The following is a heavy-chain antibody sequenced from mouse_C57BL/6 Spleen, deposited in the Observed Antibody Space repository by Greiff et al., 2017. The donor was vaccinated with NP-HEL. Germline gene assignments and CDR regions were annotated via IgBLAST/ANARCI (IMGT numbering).Heavy chain of an antibody. CDR2: IDPETGGT. CDR3: TRDDGYDY. V-gene: IGHV1-15*01. CDR1: GYTFTDYE. Sequence: VQLQESGAELVRPGASVTLSCKASGYTFTDYEMHWVKQTPVHGLEWIGAIDPETGGTAYNQKFKGKAILTADKSSSTAYMELRSLTSEDSAVYYCTRDDGYDYWGQGTTLTVSS. J-gene: IGHJ2*01. D-gene: IGHD2-3*01.